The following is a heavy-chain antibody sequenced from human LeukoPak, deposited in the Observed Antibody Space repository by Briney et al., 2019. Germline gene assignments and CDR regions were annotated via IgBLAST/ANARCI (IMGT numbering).Heavy chain of an antibody. D-gene: IGHD3-10*01. V-gene: IGHV4-34*01. CDR1: GGSFSGYY. CDR3: ARLWFGELLGDNWFDP. Sequence: PSETLSLTCAVYGGSFSGYYWSWIRQPPGKGLEWIGEIYHSGSTNYNPSLKSRVTISVDKSKNQFSLRLTSVTAAESAVYYCARLWFGELLGDNWFDPWGQGTLVTVSS. CDR2: IYHSGST. J-gene: IGHJ5*02.